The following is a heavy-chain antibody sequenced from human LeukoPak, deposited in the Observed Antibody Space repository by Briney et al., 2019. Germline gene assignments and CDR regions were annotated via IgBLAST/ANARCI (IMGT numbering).Heavy chain of an antibody. Sequence: SETLSLTCTGSGDSISSRNYYWGWIRQPPGKGLEWIGSIYYSGSTYYNPSLKSRVTISLDTSKNQFSLKLSSVTAADTAVYYCARSVSGWYFDYWGQGTLVTVSS. D-gene: IGHD6-19*01. J-gene: IGHJ4*02. CDR2: IYYSGST. V-gene: IGHV4-39*07. CDR3: ARSVSGWYFDY. CDR1: GDSISSRNYY.